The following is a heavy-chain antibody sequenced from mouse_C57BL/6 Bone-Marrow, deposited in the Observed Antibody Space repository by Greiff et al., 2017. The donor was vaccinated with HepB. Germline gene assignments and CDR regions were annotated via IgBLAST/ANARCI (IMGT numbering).Heavy chain of an antibody. Sequence: QVQLKQSGPGLVQPSQSLSITCTVSGFSLTSYGVHWVRQPPGKGLEWLGVIWSGGSTDYNAAFISRLSISKDNSKSQVFFKMNSLQADDTAIYYCAKTGHYYGSSYVDYWGQGTTLTVSS. CDR1: GFSLTSYG. J-gene: IGHJ2*01. CDR2: IWSGGST. V-gene: IGHV2-4*01. CDR3: AKTGHYYGSSYVDY. D-gene: IGHD1-1*01.